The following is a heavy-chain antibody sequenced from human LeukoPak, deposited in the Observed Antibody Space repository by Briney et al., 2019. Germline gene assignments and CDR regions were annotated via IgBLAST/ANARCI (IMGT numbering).Heavy chain of an antibody. Sequence: SGTLSLTCAVSGGSISSSNWWGWVRQPPGKGLEWIGEIYHSGSTNYNPSLKSRVTISVDKSKNQFSLKLSSVTAAGTAVYYCARRYCSGGSCYEIDYWGQGTLVTVSS. CDR3: ARRYCSGGSCYEIDY. CDR1: GGSISSSNW. CDR2: IYHSGST. D-gene: IGHD2-15*01. J-gene: IGHJ4*02. V-gene: IGHV4-4*02.